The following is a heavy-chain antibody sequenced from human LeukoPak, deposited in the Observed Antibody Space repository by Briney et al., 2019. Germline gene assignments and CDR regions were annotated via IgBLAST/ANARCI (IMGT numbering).Heavy chain of an antibody. CDR3: AKDCNGGNCYIDY. CDR2: MRGRGVST. Sequence: GGSLRLSCAASGFPFTHYAMSWVRESPGKGVEGVSGMRGRGVSTYYADSVKGRFTISSDNSKNTLYLQMNSLRAEDTDIYYCAKDCNGGNCYIDYWGQGTLVTVAS. V-gene: IGHV3-23*01. CDR1: GFPFTHYA. D-gene: IGHD2-15*01. J-gene: IGHJ4*02.